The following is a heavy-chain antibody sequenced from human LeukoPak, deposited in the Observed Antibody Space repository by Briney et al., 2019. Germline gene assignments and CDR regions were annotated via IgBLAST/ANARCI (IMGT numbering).Heavy chain of an antibody. CDR1: GFTVGSIH. CDR3: ARASQWLAFDY. V-gene: IGHV3-66*01. Sequence: PGGSLRLSCAVSGFTVGSIHMAWVRQAPGKGLEWVSVIYNGDNTYYADSVRGRFTISRDNSKNTMYLQMNSLRAEDTAAYYCARASQWLAFDYWGQGTLVTVSS. CDR2: IYNGDNT. D-gene: IGHD6-19*01. J-gene: IGHJ4*02.